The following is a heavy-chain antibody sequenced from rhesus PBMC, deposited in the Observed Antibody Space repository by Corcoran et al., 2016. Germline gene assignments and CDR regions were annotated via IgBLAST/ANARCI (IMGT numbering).Heavy chain of an antibody. CDR3: ARRTGYYTPFHY. Sequence: QVQLQESGPGLVKPSETLSLTCAVSGGSISGGYDWSWIRQPPGKGLEWIGYIYGSSGSTNYNPSLKNRVTISKDASKNEFSLKLSSVTAADTAVYYCARRTGYYTPFHYWGQGVLVTVSS. CDR2: IYGSSGST. D-gene: IGHD3-3*01. V-gene: IGHV4-76*01. CDR1: GGSISGGYD. J-gene: IGHJ4*01.